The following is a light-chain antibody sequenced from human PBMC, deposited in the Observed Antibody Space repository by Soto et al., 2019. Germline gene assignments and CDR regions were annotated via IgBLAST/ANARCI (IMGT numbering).Light chain of an antibody. V-gene: IGLV2-8*01. CDR2: EVN. CDR3: TSYAGRNIWV. Sequence: QSALTQPPSASGSPGQSVTISCTGTSSDVGAYNDVSWYQQYPGKAPKLMIYEVNNRPLGDPDRFSGSKSDKTASLTVSGLQPEDEADYHCTSYAGRNIWVFGGGTKLTVL. J-gene: IGLJ3*02. CDR1: SSDVGAYND.